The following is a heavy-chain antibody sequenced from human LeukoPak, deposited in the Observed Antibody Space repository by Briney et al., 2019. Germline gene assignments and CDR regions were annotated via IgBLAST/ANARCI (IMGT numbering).Heavy chain of an antibody. CDR2: ISAYNGNT. V-gene: IGHV1-18*01. J-gene: IGHJ4*02. D-gene: IGHD3-10*01. Sequence: GASVKVSCKASGYTFTSYGISWVRQAPGQGLEWMGWISAYNGNTNYAQKLQGRVTMTTDTSTSTAYMELRSLRSDDTAVYYCARDWVTYYYGSGSYYDYWGQGTLVTVSS. CDR3: ARDWVTYYYGSGSYYDY. CDR1: GYTFTSYG.